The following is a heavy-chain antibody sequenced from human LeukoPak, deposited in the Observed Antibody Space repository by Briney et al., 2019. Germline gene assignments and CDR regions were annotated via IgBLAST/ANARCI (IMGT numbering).Heavy chain of an antibody. CDR3: ARDPSGGTVDY. J-gene: IGHJ4*02. D-gene: IGHD1-1*01. CDR1: GFTFNNYY. V-gene: IGHV1-2*02. CDR2: INPNSGGT. Sequence: ASVKVSCKTSGFTFNNYYMHWVRQAPGQGLEWMGWINPNSGGTNYAQKFQGRVTMTRDTSISTAYMELSRLRSDDTAAYYCARDPSGGTVDYWGQGTLVTVSS.